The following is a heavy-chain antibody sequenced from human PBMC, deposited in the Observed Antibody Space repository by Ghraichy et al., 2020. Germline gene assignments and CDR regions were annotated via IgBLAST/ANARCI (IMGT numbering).Heavy chain of an antibody. CDR3: ARTYSYGYIFSGEFDY. CDR2: ISAYNGNT. V-gene: IGHV1-18*01. CDR1: GYTFTSYG. D-gene: IGHD5-18*01. Sequence: ASVKVSCKASGYTFTSYGISWVRQAPGQGLEWMGWISAYNGNTNYAQKLQGRVTMTTDTSTSTAYMELRSLRSDDTAVYYCARTYSYGYIFSGEFDYWGQGTLVTVSS. J-gene: IGHJ4*02.